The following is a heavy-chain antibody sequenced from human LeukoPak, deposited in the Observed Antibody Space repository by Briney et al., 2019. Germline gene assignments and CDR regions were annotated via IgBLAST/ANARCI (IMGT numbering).Heavy chain of an antibody. V-gene: IGHV4-59*08. Sequence: NTSETLSLTCTVSGGSISGYYWSWLRQPPGKGLEWIGYLYYSGSTTYNPSLKSRVTISLDTSKNQFSLKLSSVTAADTAVYYCARYSYGGFYFDYWGQGTLVTVSS. J-gene: IGHJ4*02. CDR1: GGSISGYY. CDR3: ARYSYGGFYFDY. CDR2: LYYSGST. D-gene: IGHD5-18*01.